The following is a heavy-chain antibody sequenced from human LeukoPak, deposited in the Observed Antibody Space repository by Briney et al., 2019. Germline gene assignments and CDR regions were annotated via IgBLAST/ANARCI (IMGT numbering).Heavy chain of an antibody. CDR3: ASKLRSSSWYGFDY. J-gene: IGHJ4*02. CDR1: GGTFSSYA. D-gene: IGHD6-13*01. Sequence: ASVKVSCKASGGTFSSYAISWVRQAPGQGLEWMGIINPSGGSTSYAQKFQGRVTMTRDTSTSTVYMELSSLRSEDTAVYYCASKLRSSSWYGFDYWGQGTLVTVSS. V-gene: IGHV1-46*01. CDR2: INPSGGST.